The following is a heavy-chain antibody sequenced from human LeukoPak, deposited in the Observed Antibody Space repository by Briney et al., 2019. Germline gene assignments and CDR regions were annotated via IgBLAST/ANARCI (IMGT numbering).Heavy chain of an antibody. D-gene: IGHD1-1*01. J-gene: IGHJ4*02. Sequence: GGSLRLSCAASGFSFSDYSMSWIRQAPGKGLEWVSSIDISGGSTYYADSAEGRFTISRDNSKNTLYLQMNGLRVEDTALYYCANEVRPNDYWGQGTLVTVSS. CDR2: IDISGGST. CDR3: ANEVRPNDY. V-gene: IGHV3-23*01. CDR1: GFSFSDYS.